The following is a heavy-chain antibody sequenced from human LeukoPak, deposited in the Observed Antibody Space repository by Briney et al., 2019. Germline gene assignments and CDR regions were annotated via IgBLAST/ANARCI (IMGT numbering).Heavy chain of an antibody. CDR2: IYYSGST. V-gene: IGHV4-59*01. D-gene: IGHD3-22*01. J-gene: IGHJ2*01. CDR1: GGSISTYY. CDR3: AREQYYYDSSGYLGSGFDL. Sequence: PSETLSLTCTVSGGSISTYYWSWIRQPPGKGLEWIGYIYYSGSTNYNPSLKSRVTISVDTSKNQFSLKLSSVTAADTAVYYCAREQYYYDSSGYLGSGFDLWGRGTLVTVSS.